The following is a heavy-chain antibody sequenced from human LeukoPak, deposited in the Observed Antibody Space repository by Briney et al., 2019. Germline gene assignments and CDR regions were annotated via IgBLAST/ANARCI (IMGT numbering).Heavy chain of an antibody. D-gene: IGHD3-10*01. CDR1: GGSFSGYY. J-gene: IGHJ5*02. CDR3: ARVFTMVRGVIITSSYNWFDP. V-gene: IGHV4-34*01. Sequence: SETLSLTCAVYGGSFSGYYWSWIRQPPGKGREWIGEINHSGSTNYNPSLKSRVTISVDTSKNQFSLKLSSVTAADTAVYYCARVFTMVRGVIITSSYNWFDPWGQGTLVTVSS. CDR2: INHSGST.